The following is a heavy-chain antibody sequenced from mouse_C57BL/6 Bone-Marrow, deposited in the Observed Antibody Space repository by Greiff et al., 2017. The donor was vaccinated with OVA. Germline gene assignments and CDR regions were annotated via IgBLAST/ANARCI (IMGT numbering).Heavy chain of an antibody. CDR2: IYPRSGNT. CDR3: ARSGYYGSSYDY. D-gene: IGHD1-1*01. V-gene: IGHV1-81*01. Sequence: VHLVESGAELARPGASVKLSCKASGYTFTSYGISWVKQRTGQGLEWIGEIYPRSGNTYYNEKFKGKATLTADKSSSTAYMELRSLTSEDSAVYFCARSGYYGSSYDYWGQGTTLTVSS. CDR1: GYTFTSYG. J-gene: IGHJ2*01.